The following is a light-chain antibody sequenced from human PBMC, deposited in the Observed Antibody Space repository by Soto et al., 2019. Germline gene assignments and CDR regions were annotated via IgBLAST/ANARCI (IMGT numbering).Light chain of an antibody. Sequence: EIVLTQSPATLTLSPGDRATLSCRASQSVRSSLAWYQQKPGQAPRLLIYAASRRATGIPDRFSGSGSGTDFTLTISRLEPEDFAVYYCQQYGSSPWTFGQGTKV. V-gene: IGKV3-20*01. CDR1: QSVRSS. J-gene: IGKJ1*01. CDR2: AAS. CDR3: QQYGSSPWT.